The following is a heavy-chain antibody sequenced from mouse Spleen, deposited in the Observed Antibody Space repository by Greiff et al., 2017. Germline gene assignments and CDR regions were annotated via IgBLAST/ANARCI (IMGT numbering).Heavy chain of an antibody. Sequence: VQLQQSGAELVKPGASVKISCKASGYAFSSYWMNWVKQRPGKGLEWIGQIYPGDGDTNYNGKFKGKATLTADKSSSTAYMQLSSLTSEDAAVYFCARPDYYGSSYWYVDVCGAGTTVTGSS. CDR1: GYAFSSYW. J-gene: IGHJ1*01. D-gene: IGHD1-1*01. CDR2: IYPGDGDT. V-gene: IGHV1-80*01. CDR3: ARPDYYGSSYWYVDV.